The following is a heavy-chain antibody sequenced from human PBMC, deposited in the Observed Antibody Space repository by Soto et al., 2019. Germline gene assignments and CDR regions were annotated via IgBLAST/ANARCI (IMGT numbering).Heavy chain of an antibody. CDR1: GFTFSSYT. J-gene: IGHJ4*02. Sequence: QVQLVESGGGVVQPGRSLRLSCAASGFTFSSYTIHWVRQAPGKWLERVAVIWYDGTNKYYAESVKGRFTISTDNSKNTLYLQMTSLRAEDTAVYYCARSMSTGTNPYFDYWGQGTLVTVSS. D-gene: IGHD3-9*01. V-gene: IGHV3-33*01. CDR2: IWYDGTNK. CDR3: ARSMSTGTNPYFDY.